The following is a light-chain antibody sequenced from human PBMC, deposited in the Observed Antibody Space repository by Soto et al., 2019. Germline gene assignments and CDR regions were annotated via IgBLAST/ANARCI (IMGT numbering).Light chain of an antibody. CDR3: HQYGSAPAWT. CDR1: QSISSSY. V-gene: IGKV3-20*01. Sequence: EIVLTQSPGTLSLFPGERATLSCRASQSISSSYLAWYQQKPGQAPRLLIYGASSRATGIPDRCSGAGSATDFSLSISRLEPEDFAVYYYHQYGSAPAWTFGQGTKVEIK. CDR2: GAS. J-gene: IGKJ1*01.